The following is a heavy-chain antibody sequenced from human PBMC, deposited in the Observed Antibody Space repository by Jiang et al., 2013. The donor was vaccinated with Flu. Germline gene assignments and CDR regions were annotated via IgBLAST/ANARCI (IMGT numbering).Heavy chain of an antibody. D-gene: IGHD6-19*01. CDR2: INPSSGSA. CDR1: GYTFTRHY. J-gene: IGHJ5*02. Sequence: GAEVKKPGASVTVSCKASGYTFTRHYMHWVRQAPGQGLEWMGIINPSSGSASYAQKFQGRLTMTRDTSTSTVDMELSSLTSEDTAVYYCARNFVHIAMSGSLNWFDPWGQGTLV. CDR3: ARNFVHIAMSGSLNWFDP. V-gene: IGHV1-46*01.